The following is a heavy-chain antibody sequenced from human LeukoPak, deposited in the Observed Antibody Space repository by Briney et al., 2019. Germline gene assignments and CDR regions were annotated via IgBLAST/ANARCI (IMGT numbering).Heavy chain of an antibody. Sequence: ASVRVSCKASGYTFSSYDINWVRQASGQGLGWMGWMNPNSGNTGYAQKFQGRVTSTRDTSKSTAYMELTSLRSEDTAVYYCARGAWKSHRHYYNMDAWGEGTTVAVSS. CDR2: MNPNSGNT. J-gene: IGHJ6*03. V-gene: IGHV1-8*03. CDR1: GYTFSSYD. CDR3: ARGAWKSHRHYYNMDA. D-gene: IGHD1-1*01.